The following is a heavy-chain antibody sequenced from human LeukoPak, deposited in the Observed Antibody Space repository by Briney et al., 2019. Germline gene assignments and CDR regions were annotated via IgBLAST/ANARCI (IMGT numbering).Heavy chain of an antibody. J-gene: IGHJ4*02. V-gene: IGHV3-30*01. CDR1: GFTFSSYA. D-gene: IGHD2-15*01. CDR2: ISYDGSNK. CDR3: ARVDLGGYCSGGSCYWGYFDY. Sequence: GRSLRLSCAASGFTFSSYAMHWVRQAPGKGLEWVAVISYDGSNKYYADSVKGRFTISRDNSKNTLYLQMNSLRAEDTAVYYCARVDLGGYCSGGSCYWGYFDYWGQGTLVTVSS.